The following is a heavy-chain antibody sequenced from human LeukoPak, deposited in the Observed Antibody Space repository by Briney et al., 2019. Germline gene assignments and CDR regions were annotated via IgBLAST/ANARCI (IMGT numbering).Heavy chain of an antibody. CDR2: ISGSGGST. CDR3: ANSRGAVAGAPDY. CDR1: GFTFSSYA. Sequence: EPGGSLRLSCAASGFTFSSYAMNWVRQAPGKGLEWVSGISGSGGSTYFADSVKGRFTISRDNSKNTLYLQMNSLRVEDTATYYCANSRGAVAGAPDYWGQGTLVTASS. J-gene: IGHJ4*02. V-gene: IGHV3-23*01. D-gene: IGHD6-19*01.